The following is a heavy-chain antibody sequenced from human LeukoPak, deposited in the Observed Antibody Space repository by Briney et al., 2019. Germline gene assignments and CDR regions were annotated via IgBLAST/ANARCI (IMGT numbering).Heavy chain of an antibody. D-gene: IGHD4-17*01. CDR2: ISTSSSTI. V-gene: IGHV3-48*02. Sequence: GESLRLSCAASSCTFTSYSLNWGRQGQRPGLELVSYISTSSSTIYYADSVKGRFTISRDNAKNSLYLQMNSLRDEDTAVYYCARDGYGDHLFDSWGQGTLVIVSS. J-gene: IGHJ4*02. CDR1: SCTFTSYS. CDR3: ARDGYGDHLFDS.